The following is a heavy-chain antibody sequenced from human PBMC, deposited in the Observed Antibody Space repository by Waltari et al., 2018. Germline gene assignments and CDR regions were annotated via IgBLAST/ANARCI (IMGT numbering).Heavy chain of an antibody. J-gene: IGHJ4*02. V-gene: IGHV3-74*01. Sequence: EVQLEESGGGLVEPGGSVRLSCAASGFTFTSNGMHCVRQAPGKGLRWVARIKGDGSTTNYADSVKGRITIFRDKAKNTLYLDMNSLRAEDTALYYCERDRYDIWSGYYFDYWGQGTLDTVSS. CDR3: ERDRYDIWSGYYFDY. CDR1: GFTFTSNG. D-gene: IGHD3-3*01. CDR2: IKGDGSTT.